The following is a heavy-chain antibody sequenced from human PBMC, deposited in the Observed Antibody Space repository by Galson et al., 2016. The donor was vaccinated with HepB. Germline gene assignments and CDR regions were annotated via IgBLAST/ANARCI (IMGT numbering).Heavy chain of an antibody. V-gene: IGHV3-7*03. D-gene: IGHD3-10*01. CDR2: INQAGSEK. J-gene: IGHJ4*02. Sequence: SLRLSCAASRFMSSSYWMSWVRQAPGKGLEWVANINQAGSEKYYVDSVKGRFTISRDNAKNSLYLQMNSLRADDTAVYYCARLWGVGVISYWGQGTLVTVSS. CDR1: RFMSSSYW. CDR3: ARLWGVGVISY.